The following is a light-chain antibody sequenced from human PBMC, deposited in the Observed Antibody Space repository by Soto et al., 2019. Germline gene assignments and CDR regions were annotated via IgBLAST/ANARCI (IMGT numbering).Light chain of an antibody. CDR2: GAS. Sequence: IVLTQSPATLSLSPGERATLTCRARQSVRSYLAWYQQKPGQAPRLLINGASARATGIPARFSGSGSGTEFTLTISSLQSEDFAVYYCQQYNYWPPKITFGQGTRLEIK. CDR3: QQYNYWPPKIT. CDR1: QSVRSY. J-gene: IGKJ5*01. V-gene: IGKV3-15*01.